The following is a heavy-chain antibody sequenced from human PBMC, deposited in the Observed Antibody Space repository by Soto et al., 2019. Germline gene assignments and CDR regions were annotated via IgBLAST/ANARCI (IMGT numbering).Heavy chain of an antibody. D-gene: IGHD2-15*01. CDR2: ISGSGGST. CDR1: GFTFSSYA. V-gene: IGHV3-23*01. Sequence: GSLRLSCAASGFTFSSYAMSWVRQAPGKGLEWVSAISGSGGSTYYADSVKGRFTISRDNSKNTLYLQMNSLRAEDTAVYYCAKDHMALDCSGGSCYFPPPWFDPWGQGTLVTVSS. J-gene: IGHJ5*02. CDR3: AKDHMALDCSGGSCYFPPPWFDP.